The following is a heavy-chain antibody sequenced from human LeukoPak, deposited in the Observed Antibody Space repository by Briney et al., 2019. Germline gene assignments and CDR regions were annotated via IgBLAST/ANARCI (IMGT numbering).Heavy chain of an antibody. CDR1: GFTFSSYW. CDR2: IKQDGSGK. J-gene: IGHJ4*02. V-gene: IGHV3-7*03. CDR3: ARDGPAAGLYFDY. Sequence: GGSLRLSCAASGFTFSSYWMNWVRQAPGKGLEWVASIKQDGSGKYYVDSVKGRFTIFRDNAKDSLHLQMNSLRVEDTAVYYCARDGPAAGLYFDYWGQGTLVTVSS. D-gene: IGHD6-13*01.